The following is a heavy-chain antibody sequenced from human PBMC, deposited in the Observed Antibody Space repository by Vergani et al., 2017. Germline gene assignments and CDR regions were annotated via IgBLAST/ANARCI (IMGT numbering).Heavy chain of an antibody. CDR2: IYPGDSDT. Sequence: EVQLVQSGAEVKKPGESLKISCKGSGYSFTSYWIGWVRQMPGKGLEGMGIIYPGDSDTRYSTSFQGQVTISADKSISTAYLQLNGLKASDTAMYDCARHGGMTILGGGFDPWGQGTLVTVSS. CDR1: GYSFTSYW. CDR3: ARHGGMTILGGGFDP. D-gene: IGHD3-3*01. V-gene: IGHV5-51*01. J-gene: IGHJ5*02.